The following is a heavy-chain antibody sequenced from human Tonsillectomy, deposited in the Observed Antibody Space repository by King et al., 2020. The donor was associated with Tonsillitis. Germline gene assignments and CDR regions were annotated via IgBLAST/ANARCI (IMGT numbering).Heavy chain of an antibody. CDR1: GGSITTSSYY. D-gene: IGHD3-22*01. CDR2: IYYSGST. J-gene: IGHJ4*02. Sequence: QLQESGPGLVKPSETLSLTCTVSGGSITTSSYYWGWIRQPPGKGLEWIGSIYYSGSTYYNPSLRSRVTISVDTSKNQFSLKLSSVTAADTAVYYCARHSGYYDSSGYSYDHWGQGTLVTVSS. CDR3: ARHSGYYDSSGYSYDH. V-gene: IGHV4-39*01.